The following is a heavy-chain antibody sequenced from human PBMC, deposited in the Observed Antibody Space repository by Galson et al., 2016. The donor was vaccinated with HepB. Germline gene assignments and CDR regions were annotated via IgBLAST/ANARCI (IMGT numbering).Heavy chain of an antibody. D-gene: IGHD6-13*01. V-gene: IGHV3-74*01. Sequence: SLRLSCAASGFTFGRHWMHWVRQAPGKGLVCASRLKSDGTSTYYADSVKGRFTISRDNAKNTLYLQMNGLGAEDTAVYYCRIGTAGIDYWGQGALVTVSS. CDR1: GFTFGRHW. J-gene: IGHJ4*02. CDR2: LKSDGTST. CDR3: RIGTAGIDY.